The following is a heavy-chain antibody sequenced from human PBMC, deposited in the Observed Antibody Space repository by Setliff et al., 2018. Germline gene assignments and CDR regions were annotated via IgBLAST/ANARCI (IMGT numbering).Heavy chain of an antibody. Sequence: SETLSLTCAVYGDSFSDYYWSWIRQPPGKGLEWIGEINHSGSTNYNPSLTSRVTISVDTSKNQFSLNLSSVTAADTAVYYCARDNRARHYMDVWGKGTTVTVSS. CDR2: INHSGST. V-gene: IGHV4-34*01. D-gene: IGHD3-10*01. CDR3: ARDNRARHYMDV. J-gene: IGHJ6*03. CDR1: GDSFSDYY.